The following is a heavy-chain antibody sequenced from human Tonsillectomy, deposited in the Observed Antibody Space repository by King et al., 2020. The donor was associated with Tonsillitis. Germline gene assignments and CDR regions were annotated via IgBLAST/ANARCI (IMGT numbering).Heavy chain of an antibody. J-gene: IGHJ5*02. CDR2: IYYSGST. V-gene: IGHV4-59*01. CDR3: AGGRKSTYYYDSSGYLFDP. CDR1: GGSISSYY. D-gene: IGHD3-22*01. Sequence: QLQESGPGLVKPSETLSLTCTVSGGSISSYYWSWIRQPPGKGLEWIGYIYYSGSTNYNPSLKSRVTISVDTSKNQFSLKLRSGTAADTAVYYCAGGRKSTYYYDSSGYLFDPWGQGTLVTVSS.